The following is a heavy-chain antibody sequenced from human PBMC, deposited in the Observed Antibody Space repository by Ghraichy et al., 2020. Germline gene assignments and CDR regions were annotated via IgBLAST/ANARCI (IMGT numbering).Heavy chain of an antibody. CDR3: ARYLGDAFDV. CDR1: GFTFSTYT. J-gene: IGHJ3*01. CDR2: ISSSSGMI. Sequence: LSLTCAASGFTFSTYTMNWVRQATGKGLEWVSYISSSSGMIYYADSVKGRFTISRDNAKNSLYLQMNSLRDEYTAVYYCARYLGDAFDVWGQGTMVTVSS. V-gene: IGHV3-48*02.